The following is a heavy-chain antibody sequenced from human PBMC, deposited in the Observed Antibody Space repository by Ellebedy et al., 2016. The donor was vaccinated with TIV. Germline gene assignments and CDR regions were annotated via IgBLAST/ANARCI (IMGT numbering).Heavy chain of an antibody. J-gene: IGHJ6*02. D-gene: IGHD2-21*02. Sequence: ASVKVSXXVSGYTLTEVTIHWVRQAPGKGLEWMGGIDPEDGKTIYAQKFQGRVTMTEDTFTDTAYVELSSLRSEDSAVYYCGTGDWTFLGMDVWGPGTTVTVSS. CDR1: GYTLTEVT. CDR2: IDPEDGKT. CDR3: GTGDWTFLGMDV. V-gene: IGHV1-24*01.